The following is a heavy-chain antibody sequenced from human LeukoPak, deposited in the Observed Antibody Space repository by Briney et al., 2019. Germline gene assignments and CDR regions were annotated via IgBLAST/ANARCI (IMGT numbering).Heavy chain of an antibody. V-gene: IGHV1-8*01. Sequence: ASVKVSCKASGYTFTNYDINWVRQATGQGPEWMGWMNPKSGNTGYAQKFQGRVTMTRNTSISTAYMELSSLRSDDTAVYYCARDQDIVVVVAALRQREMGGFDPWGQGTLVTVSS. J-gene: IGHJ5*02. CDR3: ARDQDIVVVVAALRQREMGGFDP. CDR2: MNPKSGNT. D-gene: IGHD2-15*01. CDR1: GYTFTNYD.